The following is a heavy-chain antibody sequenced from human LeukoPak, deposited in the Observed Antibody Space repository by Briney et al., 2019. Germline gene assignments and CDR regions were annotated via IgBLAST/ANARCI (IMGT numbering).Heavy chain of an antibody. Sequence: ASVKVSCKASRYTFIGYYIHWVRQAPGQGLEWMGWINPNSGGTNYEEKFQGRVTMTRDTSISTAYMELSRLRSDDTAVYYCARDASPFDYWGQGTLVTVSS. V-gene: IGHV1-2*02. CDR1: RYTFIGYY. CDR3: ARDASPFDY. CDR2: INPNSGGT. J-gene: IGHJ4*02.